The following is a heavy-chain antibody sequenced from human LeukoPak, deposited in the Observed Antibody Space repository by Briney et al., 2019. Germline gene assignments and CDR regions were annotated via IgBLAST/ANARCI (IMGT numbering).Heavy chain of an antibody. Sequence: GGSLRLSCAASGLTFSRYSMNWVHQAPGKGLEWVSSISYSSSYIYYADSVKGRCTISRDNAKNSLYLQMNSLRAEDTAVYYCAAQSSTSGWFDLWGQGTLVTVSS. D-gene: IGHD6-6*01. CDR1: GLTFSRYS. V-gene: IGHV3-21*01. J-gene: IGHJ5*02. CDR3: AAQSSTSGWFDL. CDR2: ISYSSSYI.